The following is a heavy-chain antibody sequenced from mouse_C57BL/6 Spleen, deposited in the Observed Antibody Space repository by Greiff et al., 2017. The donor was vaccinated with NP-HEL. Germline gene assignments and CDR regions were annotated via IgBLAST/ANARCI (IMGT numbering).Heavy chain of an antibody. CDR1: GYAFSSSW. CDR2: IYPGDGDT. CDR3: ARNDYGGWYFDV. Sequence: VQLVESGPELVKPGASVKISCKASGYAFSSSWMNWVKQRPGKGLEWIGRIYPGDGDTNYNGKFKGKATLTADKSSSTAYMQLSSLTSEDSAVYFCARNDYGGWYFDVWGTGTTVTVSS. J-gene: IGHJ1*03. D-gene: IGHD2-4*01. V-gene: IGHV1-82*01.